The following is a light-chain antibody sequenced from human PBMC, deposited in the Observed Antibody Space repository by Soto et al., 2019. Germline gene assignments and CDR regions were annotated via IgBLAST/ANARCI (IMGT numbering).Light chain of an antibody. CDR3: QSYDSSLSGVV. V-gene: IGLV1-40*01. CDR2: GNS. J-gene: IGLJ2*01. Sequence: QSVLTQPPSVSGAPGQRVTISCTGSSSNIGAGYDVHWYQQLPGTAPKLLIYGNSNRPSGVPDRFSGSKSGTSASLAITGLQGEDEAEYYCQSYDSSLSGVVFGGGTKLTVL. CDR1: SSNIGAGYD.